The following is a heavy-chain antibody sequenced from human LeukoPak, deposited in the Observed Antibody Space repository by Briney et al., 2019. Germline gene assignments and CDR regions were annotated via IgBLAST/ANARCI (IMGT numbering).Heavy chain of an antibody. CDR1: GFTFSSYA. Sequence: PGGSLRLSCAASGFTFSSYAMHWVRQAPGKGLEWVAVISYDGSNKYYADSVKGRFTISRDNSKNTLYLQMNSLRAEDTAAYYCARDGFRGVFDYWGQGTLVTVSS. J-gene: IGHJ4*02. D-gene: IGHD3-10*01. CDR2: ISYDGSNK. V-gene: IGHV3-30*04. CDR3: ARDGFRGVFDY.